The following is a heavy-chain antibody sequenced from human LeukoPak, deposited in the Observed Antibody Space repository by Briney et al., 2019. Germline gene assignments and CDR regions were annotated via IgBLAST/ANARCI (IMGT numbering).Heavy chain of an antibody. D-gene: IGHD2-2*01. CDR2: IYYSGST. V-gene: IGHV4-30-4*01. CDR3: AGDIVVVPAATDPYYYYGMDV. Sequence: KASETLSLTCTVSGGSISSGDYYWSWIRQPPGKGLEWIGYIYYSGSTYYNPSLKSRVTISVDTSKNQFSLKLSSVTAADTAVYYCAGDIVVVPAATDPYYYYGMDVWGQGTTVTVSS. CDR1: GGSISSGDYY. J-gene: IGHJ6*02.